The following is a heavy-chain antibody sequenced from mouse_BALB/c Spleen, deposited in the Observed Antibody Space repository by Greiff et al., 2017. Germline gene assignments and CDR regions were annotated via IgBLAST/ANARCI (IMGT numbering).Heavy chain of an antibody. CDR2: ISSGSSTI. CDR3: ARWRLYYGSSYGYFDV. Sequence: EVKVVESGGGLVQPGGSRKLSCAASGFTFSSFGMHWVRQAPEKGLEWVAYISSGSSTIYYADTVKGRFTISRDNPKNTLFLQMTSLRSEDTAMYYCARWRLYYGSSYGYFDVWGAGTTVTVSS. V-gene: IGHV5-17*02. D-gene: IGHD1-1*01. J-gene: IGHJ1*01. CDR1: GFTFSSFG.